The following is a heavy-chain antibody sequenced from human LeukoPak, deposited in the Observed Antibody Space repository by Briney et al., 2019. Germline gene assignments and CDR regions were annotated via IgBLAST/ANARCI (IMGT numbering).Heavy chain of an antibody. CDR3: ARGPTYSGSGTYLYFGY. J-gene: IGHJ4*02. V-gene: IGHV3-30-3*01. CDR1: GFTFSSYA. CDR2: ISYDGSNK. D-gene: IGHD3-10*01. Sequence: GGSLRLSCAASGFTFSSYAMHWVRQAPGKGLEWVAVISYDGSNKYYAASVKGRFTISRDNSKNTLYLQMNSLRAEDTAVYYCARGPTYSGSGTYLYFGYWGQGSLVTVSS.